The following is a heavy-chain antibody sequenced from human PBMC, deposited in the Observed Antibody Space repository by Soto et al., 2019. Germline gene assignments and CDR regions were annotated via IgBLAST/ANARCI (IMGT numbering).Heavy chain of an antibody. CDR2: IFWDDDK. J-gene: IGHJ4*02. Sequence: SGPTLVNPTQTLTLTCTFSGFSLSTSGVGVGWIRQPPAKALEWLGIIFWDDDKRYRPSLKRRVSITKDTSKNQLVLTMTNMDPVYTATYYCTHLAWKEMWPRAPVVNWGEGTPVTVS. CDR3: THLAWKEMWPRAPVVN. CDR1: GFSLSTSGVG. D-gene: IGHD1-1*01. V-gene: IGHV2-5*02.